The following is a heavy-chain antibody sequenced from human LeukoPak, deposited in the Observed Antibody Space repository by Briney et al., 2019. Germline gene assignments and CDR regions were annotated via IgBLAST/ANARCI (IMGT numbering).Heavy chain of an antibody. CDR3: AKKGSGYSYFDY. Sequence: PGGSLRLSCAASGFTFSSYGMHWVRQAPGKGLEWVAVISYDGSNKYYADSVKGRFTISRDNSKNTLYLQMNSLRAEDTAVYYCAKKGSGYSYFDYWGQGTLVTVSS. V-gene: IGHV3-30*18. CDR2: ISYDGSNK. D-gene: IGHD3-22*01. J-gene: IGHJ4*02. CDR1: GFTFSSYG.